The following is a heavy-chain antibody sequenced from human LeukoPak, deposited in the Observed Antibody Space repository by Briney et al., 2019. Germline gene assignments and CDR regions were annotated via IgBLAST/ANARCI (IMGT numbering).Heavy chain of an antibody. J-gene: IGHJ4*02. CDR1: GGSISSYY. D-gene: IGHD1-26*01. Sequence: SETLSLTCTVSGGSISSYYWSWIRQPPGKGLEWIGYIYYSGSTNYNPSLKSRVTISVDTSKNQFSLKLSSVTAADTAVYYCARDVTYSGSYYDYWGQGTLVTVSS. V-gene: IGHV4-59*12. CDR3: ARDVTYSGSYYDY. CDR2: IYYSGST.